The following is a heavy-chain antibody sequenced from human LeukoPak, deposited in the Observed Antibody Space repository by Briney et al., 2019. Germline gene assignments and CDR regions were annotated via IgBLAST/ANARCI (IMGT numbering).Heavy chain of an antibody. CDR1: GFTFSSYA. D-gene: IGHD4-4*01. J-gene: IGHJ4*02. CDR3: AVTTGGYYFDY. CDR2: ISSSGSTI. V-gene: IGHV3-48*04. Sequence: GGSLRLSCAASGFTFSSYAMSWVRQAPGKGLEWVSYISSSGSTIYYADSVKGRFTISRDNAKNSLYLQMNSLRAEDTAVYYCAVTTGGYYFDYWGQGTLVTVSS.